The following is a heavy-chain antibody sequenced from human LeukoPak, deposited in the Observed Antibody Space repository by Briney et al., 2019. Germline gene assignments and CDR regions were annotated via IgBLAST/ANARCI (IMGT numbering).Heavy chain of an antibody. D-gene: IGHD3-22*01. V-gene: IGHV4-39*01. J-gene: IGHJ1*01. CDR2: VYYSGRT. CDR1: GDSVSRSDSY. CDR3: ARRRYYDGSGYLE. Sequence: SETLSLTCSVSGDSVSRSDSYWDWIRQPPGKGLERIGTVYYSGRTYYSPSLKSRVTMLVDPSNNQFSLNLRSVTAADTALCYCARRRYYDGSGYLEWGQGTLLSVSS.